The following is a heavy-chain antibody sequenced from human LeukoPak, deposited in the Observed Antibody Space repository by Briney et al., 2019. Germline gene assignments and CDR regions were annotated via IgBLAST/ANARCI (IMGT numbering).Heavy chain of an antibody. J-gene: IGHJ4*02. D-gene: IGHD3-22*01. CDR3: ARGSGETGGYYYVY. Sequence: SVKVSCKASGGSFSRYAISWVRQAPGQGLEWMGGIIPIFGTANYAQRFQGRVTITADESTRTAYMELRTLRSEDTAIYYCARGSGETGGYYYVYWGRGTPVTVSS. V-gene: IGHV1-69*13. CDR2: IIPIFGTA. CDR1: GGSFSRYA.